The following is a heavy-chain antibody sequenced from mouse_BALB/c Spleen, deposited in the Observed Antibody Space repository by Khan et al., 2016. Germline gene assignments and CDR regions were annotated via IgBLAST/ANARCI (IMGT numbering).Heavy chain of an antibody. V-gene: IGHV1-9*01. D-gene: IGHD1-2*01. Sequence: VQLQESGAELMKPGASVKISCKATGYTFSSYWIEWVKQRPGHGLEWIGVILPGSGSTNYNEKFKGKATFTADTSSNTAYMQRSSLTSEDSAVYYSARGGTKARFADWGQGTLVTVSA. CDR2: ILPGSGST. CDR3: ARGGTKARFAD. CDR1: GYTFSSYW. J-gene: IGHJ3*01.